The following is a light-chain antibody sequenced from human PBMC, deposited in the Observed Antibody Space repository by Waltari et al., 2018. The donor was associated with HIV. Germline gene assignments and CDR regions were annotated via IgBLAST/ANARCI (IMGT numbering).Light chain of an antibody. CDR1: SSNIGAGYD. CDR3: QSYDSSLSAYVV. Sequence: QSVLTQPPSVSGAPGQRVTISCTGTSSNIGAGYDVHWYQQLPGTAPKLLIYPNLQRPSGVPDRFSVSNSATSASLAITGLQAEDEADYFCQSYDSSLSAYVVFGGGTKLTVL. J-gene: IGLJ2*01. CDR2: PNL. V-gene: IGLV1-40*01.